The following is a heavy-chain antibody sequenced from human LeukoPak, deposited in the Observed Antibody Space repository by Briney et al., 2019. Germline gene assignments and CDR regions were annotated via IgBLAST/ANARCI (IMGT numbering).Heavy chain of an antibody. CDR3: AKISSSAESNFDY. V-gene: IGHV3-30*02. CDR1: GFTFSTYA. Sequence: GGSLRLSCAASGFTFSTYAMHWVRQAPGKGLEWVAFIWPDGSKKYYADSVKGRFAISRENSKNTVYLQMNDLRPEDTALYICAKISSSAESNFDYWGQGTLLTVSS. J-gene: IGHJ4*02. CDR2: IWPDGSKK. D-gene: IGHD6-25*01.